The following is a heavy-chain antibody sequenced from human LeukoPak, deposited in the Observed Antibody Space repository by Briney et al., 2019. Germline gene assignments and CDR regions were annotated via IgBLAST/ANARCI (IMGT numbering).Heavy chain of an antibody. CDR3: ASCTTMVRGAVPTYYYYYGMDV. J-gene: IGHJ6*02. CDR1: GYTFTGYY. CDR2: INPNSGGT. V-gene: IGHV1-2*02. Sequence: ASVKVSCKASGYTFTGYYMHWVRQAPGQGLEWMGWINPNSGGTNYAQKFQGRVTMTRDTSISTAYMELSRLRSDDTAVYYCASCTTMVRGAVPTYYYYYGMDVWGQGTTVTVSS. D-gene: IGHD3-10*01.